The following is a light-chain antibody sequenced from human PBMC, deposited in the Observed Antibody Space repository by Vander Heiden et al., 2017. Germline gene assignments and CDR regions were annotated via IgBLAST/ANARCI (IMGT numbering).Light chain of an antibody. CDR3: QQSYSTHRFT. CDR1: QSSSSY. J-gene: IGKJ3*01. Sequence: DIQMTQSPSSLSASVGDRVTITCRASQSSSSYLNWYQQKPGKAPKLLIYAASSLQSGVPSRFSGSGSGTDFTLTISSLQPEDFATYYCQQSYSTHRFTFGPGTKVEIK. V-gene: IGKV1-39*01. CDR2: AAS.